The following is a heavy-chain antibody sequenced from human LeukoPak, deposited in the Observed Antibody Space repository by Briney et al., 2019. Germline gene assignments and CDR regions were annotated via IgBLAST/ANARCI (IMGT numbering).Heavy chain of an antibody. J-gene: IGHJ4*02. CDR3: AKPRRGIQLWSYFDY. D-gene: IGHD5-18*01. V-gene: IGHV3-30*02. Sequence: GGSLRLSCAASGFTFSDYNMNWVRQAPGKGLEWVAFIRYDGSNKYYADSVKGRFTISRDNSKNTLYLQMNSLRAEDTAVYYCAKPRRGIQLWSYFDYWGQGTLVTVSS. CDR2: IRYDGSNK. CDR1: GFTFSDYN.